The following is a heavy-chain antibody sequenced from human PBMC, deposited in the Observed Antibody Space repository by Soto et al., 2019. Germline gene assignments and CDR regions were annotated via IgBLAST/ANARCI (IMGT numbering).Heavy chain of an antibody. D-gene: IGHD3-9*01. CDR3: AREDYDILTGYPKPIDY. V-gene: IGHV3-7*01. CDR2: IKQDGSEK. J-gene: IGHJ4*02. CDR1: GFTFSSYW. Sequence: EVQLVESGGGLVQPGGSLRLSCAASGFTFSSYWMSWVRQAPGKGLEWVANIKQDGSEKYYVDSVKGRFTISRDNAKNSLYLQMNSLRAEDTAVYYCAREDYDILTGYPKPIDYWGQGTLFTVSS.